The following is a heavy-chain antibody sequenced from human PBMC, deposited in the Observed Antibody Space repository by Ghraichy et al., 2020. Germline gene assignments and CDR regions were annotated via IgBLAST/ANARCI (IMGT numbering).Heavy chain of an antibody. CDR2: ITSPSNTI. CDR1: GFTFSGST. D-gene: IGHD2-2*01. J-gene: IGHJ4*02. V-gene: IGHV3-48*02. CDR3: ARDSSTFSY. Sequence: GGSLRLSCGASGFTFSGSTMSWVRQAPGKGLEWVSSITSPSNTIYYADSVKGRFTISRDNAKNSLFLQMNSLRDKDTAVYYCARDSSTFSYWGQGTLVTVSS.